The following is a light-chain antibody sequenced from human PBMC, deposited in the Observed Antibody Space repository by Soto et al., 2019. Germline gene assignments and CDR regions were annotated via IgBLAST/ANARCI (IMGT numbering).Light chain of an antibody. CDR3: QQYNNWPPLT. CDR1: QRVSSN. CDR2: GAS. V-gene: IGKV3-15*01. J-gene: IGKJ4*02. Sequence: EIVMTHSPDTLSVSPGERVTLSCRASQRVSSNLAWYQQKPGQAPRLLIYGASTRATGIPARFSVSGSGTEFTLTISTLQSKDFAVYYCQQYNNWPPLTFAGGTKVDIK.